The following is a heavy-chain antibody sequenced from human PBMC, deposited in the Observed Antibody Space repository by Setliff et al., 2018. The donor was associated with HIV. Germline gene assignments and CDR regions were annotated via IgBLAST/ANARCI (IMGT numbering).Heavy chain of an antibody. CDR2: IYHSGST. CDR1: GYSISSAYY. V-gene: IGHV4-38-2*02. D-gene: IGHD3-22*01. CDR3: ARDVRPLSDSSGYFFD. Sequence: KPSETLSLTCTVSGYSISSAYYWGWIRQPPGKGLEWIGSIYHSGSTYYNPSLKSRVTISVDTSKKQFSLKLSSVTAAGTAVYYCARDVRPLSDSSGYFFDWGQGTLVTVSS. J-gene: IGHJ4*02.